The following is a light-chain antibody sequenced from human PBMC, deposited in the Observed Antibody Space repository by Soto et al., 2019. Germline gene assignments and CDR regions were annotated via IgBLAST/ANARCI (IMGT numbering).Light chain of an antibody. V-gene: IGLV2-8*01. Sequence: QSVLTQPPSASGSPGQSVTISCTGTSSDIGAYNFVSWCQQHPGKAPKLMIYEVSKRPSGVPDRLSGSKSGDTASLTVSGLQAEDEADYFCSSYAGSNSLVFGSGTKVTVL. CDR2: EVS. CDR3: SSYAGSNSLV. J-gene: IGLJ1*01. CDR1: SSDIGAYNF.